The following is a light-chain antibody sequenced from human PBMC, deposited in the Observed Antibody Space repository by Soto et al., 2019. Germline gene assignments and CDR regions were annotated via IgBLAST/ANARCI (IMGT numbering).Light chain of an antibody. Sequence: DIQMHQSPSSLFASVGDRVTITCQATQDINIYLNWYQQKPGKAPNLLIYDASNLEIGVPSRFSRSGSGTHFTFTISSLQTEDIGTYYCQQYDILPITFGRGTRLEIK. CDR2: DAS. J-gene: IGKJ5*01. V-gene: IGKV1-33*01. CDR1: QDINIY. CDR3: QQYDILPIT.